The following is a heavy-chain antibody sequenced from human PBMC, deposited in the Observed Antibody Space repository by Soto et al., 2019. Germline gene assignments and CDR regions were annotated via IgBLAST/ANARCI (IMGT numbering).Heavy chain of an antibody. CDR2: ISSHSTTI. CDR1: GFTFSTYG. Sequence: GGSLRLSCGASGFTFSTYGMNWVRQAPGKGLEWVSYISSHSTTITYADSVRGRFTIFRDNAKNSLYLEMISLRGEDTAVYYCARDPYNDYWGQGTLVTVSS. CDR3: ARDPYNDY. J-gene: IGHJ4*02. V-gene: IGHV3-48*01. D-gene: IGHD1-20*01.